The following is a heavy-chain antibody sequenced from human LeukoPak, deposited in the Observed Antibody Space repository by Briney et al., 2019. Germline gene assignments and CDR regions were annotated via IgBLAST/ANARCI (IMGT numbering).Heavy chain of an antibody. CDR3: ARTHYYHDSSGYCYAF. V-gene: IGHV4-39*01. Sequence: SETLSLTCTVSGGSINSHSYHWGWIRQPPGKGLEWIGSIYYSGSTYYNPSLKSRITISIDTSKNQFSLNVSSVTAADTAVYYCARTHYYHDSSGYCYAFWGQGTMVTVSS. CDR1: GGSINSHSYH. J-gene: IGHJ3*01. D-gene: IGHD3-22*01. CDR2: IYYSGST.